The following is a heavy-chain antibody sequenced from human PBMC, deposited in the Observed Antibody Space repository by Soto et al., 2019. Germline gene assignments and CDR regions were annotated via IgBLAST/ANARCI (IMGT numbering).Heavy chain of an antibody. CDR3: ARASYSYYYYGMDV. CDR2: INSDGSST. CDR1: GFTFSSYW. D-gene: IGHD5-18*01. J-gene: IGHJ6*02. Sequence: GGSLRLSCAASGFTFSSYWVHWVRQAPGKGLVWVSRINSDGSSTSYADSVKGRFTISRDNAKNTLYLQMNSLRAEDTAVYYCARASYSYYYYGMDVWGQGTTVTAP. V-gene: IGHV3-74*01.